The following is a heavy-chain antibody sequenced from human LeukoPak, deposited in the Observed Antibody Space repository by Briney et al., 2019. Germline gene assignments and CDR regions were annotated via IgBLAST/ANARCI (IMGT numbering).Heavy chain of an antibody. CDR2: INAGNGNT. V-gene: IGHV1-3*01. J-gene: IGHJ4*02. CDR3: AREGYCSSTSCYFAPDY. Sequence: ASVKVSCKASGYTFTSYAMHWVRQAPGQRLEWMGWINAGNGNTKYSQKFQGRVTITRDTSASTAYMELSSLRSEDTAAYYCAREGYCSSTSCYFAPDYWGQGTLVTVSS. D-gene: IGHD2-2*01. CDR1: GYTFTSYA.